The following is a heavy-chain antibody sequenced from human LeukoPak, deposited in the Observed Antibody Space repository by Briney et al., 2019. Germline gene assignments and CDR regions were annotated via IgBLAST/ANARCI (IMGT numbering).Heavy chain of an antibody. Sequence: TSETLSLTCTVSGGSISSYYWSWIRQPPGKGLEWIGYIYYSGSTNYNPSLKSRVTISVDTSKNQFSLKLSSVTAADTAVYYCARDRGIAAAGHWFDPWGQGTLVTVSS. CDR1: GGSISSYY. CDR3: ARDRGIAAAGHWFDP. CDR2: IYYSGST. V-gene: IGHV4-59*01. J-gene: IGHJ5*02. D-gene: IGHD6-13*01.